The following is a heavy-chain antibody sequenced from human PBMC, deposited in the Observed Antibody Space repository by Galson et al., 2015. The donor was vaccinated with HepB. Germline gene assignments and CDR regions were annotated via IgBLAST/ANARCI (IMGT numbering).Heavy chain of an antibody. CDR1: GYTFTGYY. J-gene: IGHJ4*02. CDR3: ARDPALSSSWFDY. Sequence: SVKVSCKASGYTFTGYYMHWVRQAPGQGLEWMGWINPNSGGTSYAQKFQGWVTMTRDTSISTAYMELSRLRSDDTAVYYCARDPALSSSWFDYWGQGTLVTVSS. D-gene: IGHD6-13*01. V-gene: IGHV1-2*04. CDR2: INPNSGGT.